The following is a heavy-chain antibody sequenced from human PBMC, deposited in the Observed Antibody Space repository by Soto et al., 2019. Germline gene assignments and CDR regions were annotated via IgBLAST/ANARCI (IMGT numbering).Heavy chain of an antibody. CDR2: ISHDGINK. CDR3: ARGADWFDS. J-gene: IGHJ5*01. CDR1: GFTFSSSA. V-gene: IGHV3-30-3*01. Sequence: GESLKISCAASGFTFSSSAMHWVRQAPGKGLEWVATISHDGINKYYADSMKGPFTISRDNSKNTLYLQMNTLRPEDTAVYYCARGADWFDSWGQGTLVTVSS.